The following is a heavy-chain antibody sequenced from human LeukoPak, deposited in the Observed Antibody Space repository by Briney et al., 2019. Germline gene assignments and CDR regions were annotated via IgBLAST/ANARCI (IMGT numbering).Heavy chain of an antibody. D-gene: IGHD3-10*01. CDR3: WRSMVWGFIPY. J-gene: IGHJ4*02. V-gene: IGHV3-30*04. Sequence: GGSLRLSCVASGFTFSVYALHWLRQAPGKGLEGVAVISHDATSEHYADSLNGRFSISSDNSKNMLYLQMNSLRAEDTAVYYFWRSMVWGFIPYWGQGTRVSVSS. CDR1: GFTFSVYA. CDR2: ISHDATSE.